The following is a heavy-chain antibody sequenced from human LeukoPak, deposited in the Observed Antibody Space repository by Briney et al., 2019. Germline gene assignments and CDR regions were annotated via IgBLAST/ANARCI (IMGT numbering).Heavy chain of an antibody. V-gene: IGHV3-21*01. J-gene: IGHJ4*02. CDR3: ARVYYDSSGYYQLDY. CDR1: GFTFSSYS. D-gene: IGHD3-22*01. CDR2: ISSSSSYI. Sequence: GGSLRLSCAASGFTFSSYSMNWVRHAPGKGLEWVSSISSSSSYIYYADSVKGRFTISRDNAKNSLYLQMNSLRAEDTAVYYCARVYYDSSGYYQLDYWAREPWSPSPQ.